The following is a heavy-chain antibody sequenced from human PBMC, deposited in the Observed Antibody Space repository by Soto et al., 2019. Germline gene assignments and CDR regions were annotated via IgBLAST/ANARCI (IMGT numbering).Heavy chain of an antibody. V-gene: IGHV3-11*01. CDR1: GFTFSDYD. CDR2: VSSSGTTM. D-gene: IGHD6-6*01. CDR3: ARMGPRAARPSY. J-gene: IGHJ4*02. Sequence: QVQLAESGGGLVEPGGYLRISCAASGFTFSDYDMSWIRQSPGKGLEWVSFVSSSGTTMYFADSVKGRFTISRDSAKNSLYRQMNSLRAEDTAVYYCARMGPRAARPSYWGQGTLVTVSS.